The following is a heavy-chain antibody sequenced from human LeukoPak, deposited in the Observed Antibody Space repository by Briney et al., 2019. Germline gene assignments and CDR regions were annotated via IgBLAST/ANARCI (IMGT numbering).Heavy chain of an antibody. V-gene: IGHV3-7*01. D-gene: IGHD3-22*01. CDR3: ARGDDGSGYLSYFDY. Sequence: GGSLRLSCAASGFTFSSYWMSWVRQAPGKGLEWVANIKQDGSERYYVDSVKGRFTISRDNAKNSLYLQMNSLRAEDTAVYYCARGDDGSGYLSYFDYWGQGTLVTVSS. J-gene: IGHJ4*02. CDR2: IKQDGSER. CDR1: GFTFSSYW.